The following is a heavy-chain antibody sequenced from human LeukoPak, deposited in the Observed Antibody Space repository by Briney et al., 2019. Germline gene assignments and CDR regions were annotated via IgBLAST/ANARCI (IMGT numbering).Heavy chain of an antibody. D-gene: IGHD6-6*01. CDR3: ARVRPYYYYGMDV. CDR2: ISYDGSNK. V-gene: IGHV3-30-3*01. Sequence: PGGSLRLSCAASGFTFSSYAMHWVRQAPGKGLEWVAVISYDGSNKYYADSVKGRFTISRDNSKNTLYLQMNSPRAEDTAVYYCARVRPYYYYGMDVWGQGTTVTVSS. CDR1: GFTFSSYA. J-gene: IGHJ6*02.